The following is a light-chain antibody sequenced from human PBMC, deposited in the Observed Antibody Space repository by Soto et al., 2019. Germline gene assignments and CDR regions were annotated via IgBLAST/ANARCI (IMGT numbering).Light chain of an antibody. J-gene: IGLJ1*01. CDR2: DVT. V-gene: IGLV2-14*03. CDR3: SSYRRGSTYV. CDR1: SSDAGGYNY. Sequence: QSVLNQPASVSGSPGQSITVSCTGTSSDAGGYNYVSWYQQLPGKAPRLLIYDVTNRPSGVSNRFSGSKSGNTASLTISGLQAEDEADYYCSSYRRGSTYVFGTGTKVTVL.